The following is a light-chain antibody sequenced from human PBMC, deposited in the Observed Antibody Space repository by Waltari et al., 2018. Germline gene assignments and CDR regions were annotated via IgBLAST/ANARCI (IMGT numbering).Light chain of an antibody. Sequence: QSALTQPASVSGSPGQSITISCTGTSSDVGRYNYVSWYQQHPGKAPKLMIYEVSNRPSGVSNRFSGSKSGNTASLTISGLQAEDEADYYCSSYTSSSISWVFGGGTKLTVL. J-gene: IGLJ3*02. CDR1: SSDVGRYNY. V-gene: IGLV2-14*01. CDR3: SSYTSSSISWV. CDR2: EVS.